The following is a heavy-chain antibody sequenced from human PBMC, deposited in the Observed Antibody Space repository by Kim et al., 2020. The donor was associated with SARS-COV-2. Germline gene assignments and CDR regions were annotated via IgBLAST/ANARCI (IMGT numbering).Heavy chain of an antibody. CDR3: AKSARGFDWLLFDYYGMDV. Sequence: GGSLRLSCAASGFTFSSYAMSWVRQAPGKGLEWVSAISGSGGSTYYADSVKGRFTISRDNSKNTLYLQMNSLRAEDTAVYYCAKSARGFDWLLFDYYGMDVWGQGTTVTVSS. V-gene: IGHV3-23*01. J-gene: IGHJ6*02. D-gene: IGHD3-9*01. CDR1: GFTFSSYA. CDR2: ISGSGGST.